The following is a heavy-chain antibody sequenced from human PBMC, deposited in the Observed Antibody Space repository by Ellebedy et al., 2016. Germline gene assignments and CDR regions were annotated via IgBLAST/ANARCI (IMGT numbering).Heavy chain of an antibody. D-gene: IGHD3-10*01. V-gene: IGHV4-61*02. CDR3: ARAVGYGSGSYFAYGMDV. CDR2: IYTSGST. CDR1: GGSISSGSYY. Sequence: SETLSLXXTVSGGSISSGSYYWSWIRQPAGKGLEWIGRIYTSGSTNYNPSLKSRVTMSVDTSKNQFSLKLSSVTAADTAVYYCARAVGYGSGSYFAYGMDVWGQGTTVTVSS. J-gene: IGHJ6*02.